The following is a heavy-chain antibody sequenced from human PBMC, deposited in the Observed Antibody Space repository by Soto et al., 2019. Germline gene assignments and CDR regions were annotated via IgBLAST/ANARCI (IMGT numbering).Heavy chain of an antibody. CDR3: ARHHGPTTSENWFDP. J-gene: IGHJ5*02. V-gene: IGHV1-18*01. CDR1: GYTFFTYD. Sequence: QAHLVQSGVEVKTPGASVKVSCQAFGYTFFTYDISWVRQAPGQGLEWMGWISTYSGDTKYAQKFQGRVTMTTDTSTTTAYLELRSLRSDDTAVYYCARHHGPTTSENWFDPWGQGTLVTVSS. D-gene: IGHD5-12*01. CDR2: ISTYSGDT.